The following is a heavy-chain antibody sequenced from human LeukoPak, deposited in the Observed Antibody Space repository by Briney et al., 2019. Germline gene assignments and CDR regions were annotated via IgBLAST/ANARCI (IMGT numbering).Heavy chain of an antibody. Sequence: ASGFTFSSXXXXXVRQXPGKXXXWVAFIRYDGSNKYYADSVRGRFTISRDNSKNTLYLQMNSLRAEDTAVYYCAREGTLHAFDIWGQGTMVTFSS. CDR1: GFTFSSXX. V-gene: IGHV3-30*02. CDR3: AREGTLHAFDI. J-gene: IGHJ3*02. D-gene: IGHD1-1*01. CDR2: IRYDGSNK.